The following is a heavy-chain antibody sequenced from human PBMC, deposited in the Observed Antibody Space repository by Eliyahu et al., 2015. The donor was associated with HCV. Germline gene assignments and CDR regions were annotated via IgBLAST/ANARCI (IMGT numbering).Heavy chain of an antibody. V-gene: IGHV3-33*01. J-gene: IGHJ2*01. CDR2: IWYDGSNK. D-gene: IGHD2-2*02. CDR3: ARDSGCSSTSCYNYWYFDL. Sequence: QVQLVESGGGVVQPGRSLRLSCAASGFTFSSYGMHWVRRAPGKGLEWVAVIWYDGSNKYYADSVKGRFTISRDNSKNTLYLQMNSLRAEDTAVYYCARDSGCSSTSCYNYWYFDLWGRGTLVTVSS. CDR1: GFTFSSYG.